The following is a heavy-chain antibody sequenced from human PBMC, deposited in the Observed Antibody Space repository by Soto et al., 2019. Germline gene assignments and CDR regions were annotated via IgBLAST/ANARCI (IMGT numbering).Heavy chain of an antibody. Sequence: QVQLQESGPGLVKPSQTLSLTCSVSGGSISSGENYWNRIRQPPGKGLEWIGYIYYSGDTYYNPSLKSRVTISLDTSKNQFSLKLSSVTAADTAVYYCAAPSGYYWVHDYWGQGTLVTVSS. D-gene: IGHD3-22*01. CDR2: IYYSGDT. V-gene: IGHV4-30-4*01. CDR3: AAPSGYYWVHDY. J-gene: IGHJ4*02. CDR1: GGSISSGENY.